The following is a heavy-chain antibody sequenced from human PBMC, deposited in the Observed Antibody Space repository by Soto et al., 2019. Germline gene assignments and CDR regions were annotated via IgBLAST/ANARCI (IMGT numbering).Heavy chain of an antibody. CDR2: IFYTGST. D-gene: IGHD3-10*01. V-gene: IGHV4-59*08. CDR1: GGSITNYY. Sequence: ASETLSLTCTVSGGSITNYYWNWIRQAPGKGLEWIGYIFYTGSTNYNPSLKSRVTISVDTSENQFSLKLSSVTAADTAVYFCARSPSMIRGVNLDWRGQGILITVS. CDR3: ARSPSMIRGVNLDW. J-gene: IGHJ4*02.